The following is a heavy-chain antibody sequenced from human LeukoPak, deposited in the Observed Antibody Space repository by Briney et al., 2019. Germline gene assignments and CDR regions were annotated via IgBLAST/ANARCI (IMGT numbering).Heavy chain of an antibody. D-gene: IGHD3-3*01. J-gene: IGHJ4*02. CDR1: GGSISSSSYY. CDR3: ARGALYDFWSGYPNNYYFDY. CDR2: IYYSGST. V-gene: IGHV4-39*07. Sequence: SETLSLTCTVSGGSISSSSYYWGWIRQPPGKGLEWIGSIYYSGSTYYNPSLKSRVTISVDTSKNQFSLKLSSVTAADTAVYYCARGALYDFWSGYPNNYYFDYWGQGTLVTVSS.